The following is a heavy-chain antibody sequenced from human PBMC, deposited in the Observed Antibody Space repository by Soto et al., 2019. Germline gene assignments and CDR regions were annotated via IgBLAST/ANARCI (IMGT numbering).Heavy chain of an antibody. CDR2: ISYDGSNK. D-gene: IGHD3-3*01. CDR3: ARDPGGTDFAEWTYYFDY. V-gene: IGHV3-30-3*01. J-gene: IGHJ4*02. CDR1: GFTFSSYA. Sequence: QVQLVESGGGVVQPGRSLRLSCAASGFTFSSYAMHWVRQAPGKGLEWVAVISYDGSNKYYADSVKGRFTISRDNSKNTLYLQMSSGRAEDTAVYYWARDPGGTDFAEWTYYFDYWGQGALVTVSS.